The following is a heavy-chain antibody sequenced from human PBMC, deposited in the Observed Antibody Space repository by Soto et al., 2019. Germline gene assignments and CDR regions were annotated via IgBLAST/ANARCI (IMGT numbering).Heavy chain of an antibody. Sequence: GGSLRLSCAASGFTFSSYSMNWVRQAPGKGLEWVSSISSSSSYIYYADSVKGRFTISRDNAKNSLYLQMNSLRAEDTAVYYCARDRGVRPKKNWFDPWGQGTLVTVSS. D-gene: IGHD3-10*01. CDR1: GFTFSSYS. J-gene: IGHJ5*02. CDR2: ISSSSSYI. V-gene: IGHV3-21*01. CDR3: ARDRGVRPKKNWFDP.